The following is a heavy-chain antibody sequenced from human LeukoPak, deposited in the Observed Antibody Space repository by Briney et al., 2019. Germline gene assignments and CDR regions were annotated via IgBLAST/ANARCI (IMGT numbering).Heavy chain of an antibody. Sequence: ASVKVSCKASGYTFTGYYMHWVRQAPGQGLEWMGWINPNSGGTNYAQKFQGRVTMTRDTSISTAYMELSRLRSDDTAVYYCARGFCSSTSCYLYYYYYMDVWGKGTTVTVSS. J-gene: IGHJ6*03. CDR2: INPNSGGT. CDR3: ARGFCSSTSCYLYYYYYMDV. CDR1: GYTFTGYY. D-gene: IGHD2-2*01. V-gene: IGHV1-2*02.